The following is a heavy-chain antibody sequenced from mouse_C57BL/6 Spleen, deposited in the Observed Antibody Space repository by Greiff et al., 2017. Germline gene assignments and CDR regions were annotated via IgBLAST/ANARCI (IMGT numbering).Heavy chain of an antibody. V-gene: IGHV1-42*01. D-gene: IGHD2-3*01. Sequence: VQLQQSGPELVKPGASVKISCKASGYSFTGYYMNWVKQSPEKSLEWIGEINPSTGGTTYNQKFKAKATLTVDKSSSTAYMQLKSLTSEDSAVYYCSSFGPYDYSGYWGQGTTLTVSS. CDR2: INPSTGGT. CDR3: SSFGPYDYSGY. J-gene: IGHJ2*01. CDR1: GYSFTGYY.